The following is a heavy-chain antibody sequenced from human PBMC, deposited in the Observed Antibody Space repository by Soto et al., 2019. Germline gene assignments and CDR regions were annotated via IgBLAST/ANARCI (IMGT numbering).Heavy chain of an antibody. J-gene: IGHJ6*02. D-gene: IGHD6-19*01. Sequence: QVQLQESGPGLVKPSETLSLTCTVSGGSVSSGSYYWSWIRQPPGKGLEWIGYIYYSGSTNYTPSVKSRVTISVDTSKNRFSLKLSSVTAADTAVYYCARGIEGWYQGRYYDGMDVWGQGTTVTVSS. CDR1: GGSVSSGSYY. CDR2: IYYSGST. CDR3: ARGIEGWYQGRYYDGMDV. V-gene: IGHV4-61*01.